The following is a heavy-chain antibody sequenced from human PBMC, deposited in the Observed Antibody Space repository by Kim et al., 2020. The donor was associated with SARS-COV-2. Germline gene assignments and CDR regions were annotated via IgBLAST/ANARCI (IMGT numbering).Heavy chain of an antibody. J-gene: IGHJ4*02. D-gene: IGHD5-18*01. CDR2: ISYDGSNK. CDR3: ARVMEGGYTYGCFDY. V-gene: IGHV3-30*04. Sequence: GGSLRLSCAASGFTFTSSAMHWVRQAPGKGLEWVAVISYDGSNKYYADSVKGRFTVSRDNSKNTLYLQMNTLRAEDTAVYYCARVMEGGYTYGCFDYWGQGALVTVSP. CDR1: GFTFTSSA.